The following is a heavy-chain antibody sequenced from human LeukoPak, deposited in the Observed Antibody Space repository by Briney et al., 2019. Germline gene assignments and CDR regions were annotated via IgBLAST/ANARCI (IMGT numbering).Heavy chain of an antibody. V-gene: IGHV3-66*01. CDR3: ARAPFTYDSSGDSFDI. D-gene: IGHD3-22*01. Sequence: AGSLRLSCAASGFTVSSNYMSWVRQAPGKGLEWVSVIYSGGSTYYADSVKGRFTVSRDNSKNTLYLQMNSLRAEDTAVYYCARAPFTYDSSGDSFDIWGQGTMVTVSS. J-gene: IGHJ3*02. CDR1: GFTVSSNY. CDR2: IYSGGST.